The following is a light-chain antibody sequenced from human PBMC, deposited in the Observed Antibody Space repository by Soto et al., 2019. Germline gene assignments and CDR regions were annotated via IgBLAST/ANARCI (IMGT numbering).Light chain of an antibody. J-gene: IGKJ4*01. V-gene: IGKV4-1*01. Sequence: DIQMTQSPCTLSASVGDRVTITCRASQSIGVWLAWYQQKPGQPPKLLIYWASTRESGVPDRFSGSGSGTDFTLTISSLQAEDVAVYYCQQYYSTPLTFGGGTKVDI. CDR2: WAS. CDR3: QQYYSTPLT. CDR1: QSIGVW.